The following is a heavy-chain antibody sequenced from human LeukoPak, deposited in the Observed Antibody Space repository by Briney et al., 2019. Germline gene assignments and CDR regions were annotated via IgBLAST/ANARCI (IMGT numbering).Heavy chain of an antibody. V-gene: IGHV3-23*01. Sequence: PGRSLRLSCAASGFTFSSYAMHWVRQAPGKGLEWVSDISGSGGSTHYADSVKGRFTISRENSQNTLYLQMNSLRAEDTAVYYCAKDGYGVLDYWGQGTLVTVSS. J-gene: IGHJ4*02. CDR3: AKDGYGVLDY. D-gene: IGHD4-17*01. CDR2: ISGSGGST. CDR1: GFTFSSYA.